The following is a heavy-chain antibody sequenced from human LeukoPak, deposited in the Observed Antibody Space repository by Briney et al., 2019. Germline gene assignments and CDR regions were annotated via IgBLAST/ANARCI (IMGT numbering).Heavy chain of an antibody. CDR1: GFTFSSYS. D-gene: IGHD5-18*01. Sequence: PGRSLRLSCAASGFTFSSYSMNWVRQAPGKGLEWVSSISSSSSYIYYADSVKGRFTISRDNAKNSLYLQMNSLRAEDTAVYYCARGTTAMPFDYWGQGTLVTVSS. J-gene: IGHJ4*02. CDR3: ARGTTAMPFDY. V-gene: IGHV3-21*01. CDR2: ISSSSSYI.